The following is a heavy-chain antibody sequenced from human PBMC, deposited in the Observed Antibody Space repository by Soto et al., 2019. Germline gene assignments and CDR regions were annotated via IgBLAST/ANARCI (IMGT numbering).Heavy chain of an antibody. CDR2: ISAYNGNT. V-gene: IGHV1-18*01. J-gene: IGHJ3*02. Sequence: ASVKVSCKASGYTFTSYGISWVRQAPGQGLEWMGWISAYNGNTNYAQKLQGRVTMTTDTSTSTAYMELRSLRSDDTAVYYCARDRKVFYDSSGTPDAFDIWGQGTMVTVSS. D-gene: IGHD3-22*01. CDR3: ARDRKVFYDSSGTPDAFDI. CDR1: GYTFTSYG.